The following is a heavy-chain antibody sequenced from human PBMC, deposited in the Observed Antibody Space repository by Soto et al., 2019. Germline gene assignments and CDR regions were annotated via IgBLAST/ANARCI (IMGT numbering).Heavy chain of an antibody. CDR1: GGSFSGYY. CDR3: ARVRYYDFWSRAGYFDL. J-gene: IGHJ2*01. D-gene: IGHD3-3*01. CDR2: INHSGST. Sequence: QVQLQQWGAGRLKPSETLSLTCAVYGGSFSGYYWSGIRQPPGKGLEWIGEINHSGSTNYNPSLKSRVTISVDTSKNQFSLKLSSVTAADKAVYCCARVRYYDFWSRAGYFDLWGRGTLVTVSS. V-gene: IGHV4-34*01.